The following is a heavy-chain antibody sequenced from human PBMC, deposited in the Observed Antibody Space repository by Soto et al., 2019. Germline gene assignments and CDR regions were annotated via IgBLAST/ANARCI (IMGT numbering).Heavy chain of an antibody. CDR1: GGSVGSGDYF. J-gene: IGHJ6*02. D-gene: IGHD3-10*01. CDR2: IYYSGST. CDR3: ARSPNYYYYGFDV. Sequence: SETLSLTCTVSGGSVGSGDYFWSWLRQSPGKRLEWIAYIYYSGSTNYNPSLKSRATISVDTSKSQVSLTLTSMTAADAALYYCARSPNYYYYGFDVWGQGTAVTVSS. V-gene: IGHV4-61*08.